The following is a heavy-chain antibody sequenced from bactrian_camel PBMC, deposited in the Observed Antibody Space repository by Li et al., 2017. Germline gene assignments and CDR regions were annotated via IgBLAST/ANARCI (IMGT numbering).Heavy chain of an antibody. V-gene: IGHV3S1*01. D-gene: IGHD1*01. CDR2: IDTSFAGNT. CDR1: GLTFSGSGAW. CDR3: VRRPSWIGNAVDY. Sequence: HVQLVESGGGSVQAGGSLRISCTASGLTFSGSGAWMGWFRQRPGKEREGVAAIDTSFAGNTWYGDSVKGRFTISRDNAKNTLNLQLNSLKTEDTAVYYCVRRPSWIGNAVDYWGQGTQVTVS. J-gene: IGHJ4*01.